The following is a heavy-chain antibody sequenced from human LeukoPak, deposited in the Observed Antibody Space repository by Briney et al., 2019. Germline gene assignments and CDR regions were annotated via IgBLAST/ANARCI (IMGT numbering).Heavy chain of an antibody. Sequence: GGSLRLSCAASGFTFSSYSMNWVRQAPGKGLECVSSISSSSSYIYYADSVKGRFTISRDNAKNSLYLQMNSLRAEDTAVYYCARDPYCSSTSCSFDYWGQGTLVTVSS. D-gene: IGHD2-2*01. J-gene: IGHJ4*02. CDR2: ISSSSSYI. CDR1: GFTFSSYS. CDR3: ARDPYCSSTSCSFDY. V-gene: IGHV3-21*01.